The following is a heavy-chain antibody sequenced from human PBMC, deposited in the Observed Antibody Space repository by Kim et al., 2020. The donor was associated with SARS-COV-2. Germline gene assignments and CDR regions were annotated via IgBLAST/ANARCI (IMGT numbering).Heavy chain of an antibody. V-gene: IGHV3-30*04. CDR1: GFTFSSYA. CDR3: ARTRVVITEEDAFDI. Sequence: GGSLRLSCAASGFTFSSYAMHWVRQAPGKGLEWVAVISYDGSNKYYADSVKGRFTISRDNSKNTLYLQMNSLRAEDTAVYYCARTRVVITEEDAFDIWGQGTMVTVSS. CDR2: ISYDGSNK. D-gene: IGHD3-22*01. J-gene: IGHJ3*02.